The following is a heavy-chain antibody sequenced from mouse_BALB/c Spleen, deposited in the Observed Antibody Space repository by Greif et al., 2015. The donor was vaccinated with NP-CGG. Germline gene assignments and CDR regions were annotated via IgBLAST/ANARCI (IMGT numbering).Heavy chain of an antibody. J-gene: IGHJ3*01. CDR2: ISSGGSYT. CDR3: ARQSLFFAY. Sequence: DVKLVESGGDLVKPGGSLKLSCAASGFTFSSYGMSWVRQTPDKRLEWVATISSGGSYTYYPDSVKGRFSISRDNAKNTLYLQMSSLKSEDTAMYYCARQSLFFAYWGQGTLVTVSA. D-gene: IGHD6-2*01. V-gene: IGHV5-6*02. CDR1: GFTFSSYG.